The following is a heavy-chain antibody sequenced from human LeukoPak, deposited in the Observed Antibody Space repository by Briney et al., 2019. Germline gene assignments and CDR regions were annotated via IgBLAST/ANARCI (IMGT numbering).Heavy chain of an antibody. CDR1: GFTFSSYA. D-gene: IGHD1-20*01. CDR3: AKSRNNWEDSHFDY. Sequence: GGSLRLSCAASGFTFSSYAMCWVRQAPGKGLEWVSAISGSGGSTYYADSVKGRFPISRDNSKITLYLQMNSLRAEDTAVYYCAKSRNNWEDSHFDYWGQGTLVTVSS. CDR2: ISGSGGST. J-gene: IGHJ4*02. V-gene: IGHV3-23*01.